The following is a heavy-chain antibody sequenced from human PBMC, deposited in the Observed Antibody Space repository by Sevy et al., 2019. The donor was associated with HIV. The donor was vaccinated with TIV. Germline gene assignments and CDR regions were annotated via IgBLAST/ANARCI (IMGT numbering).Heavy chain of an antibody. Sequence: SETLSLTCSVSGASVSSGSFFWTWIRQAPGKGLEWIGYIYYSGGTNYNPSLKSRVTFSVDTSKNQFSLKLRSVIAADTAVYYCARDQAESSSTGGLDSWGPGALVTVSS. D-gene: IGHD6-6*01. CDR2: IYYSGGT. J-gene: IGHJ4*02. V-gene: IGHV4-61*01. CDR3: ARDQAESSSTGGLDS. CDR1: GASVSSGSFF.